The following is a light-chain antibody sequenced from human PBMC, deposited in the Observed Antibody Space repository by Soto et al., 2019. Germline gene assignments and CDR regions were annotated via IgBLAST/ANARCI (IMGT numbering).Light chain of an antibody. V-gene: IGLV2-8*01. Sequence: QSVLTQPASVSGSPGQSITISCTGTSSDVGAYNYVSWYQQHPGKAPKLMIYEVSKRPSGVPDRFSGSKSGNTASLTVSGLQAEDEADYYCSSYAGSNNLYVFGTGTKVTVL. J-gene: IGLJ1*01. CDR3: SSYAGSNNLYV. CDR1: SSDVGAYNY. CDR2: EVS.